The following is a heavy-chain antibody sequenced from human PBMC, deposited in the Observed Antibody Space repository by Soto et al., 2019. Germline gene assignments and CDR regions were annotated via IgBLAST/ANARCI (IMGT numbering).Heavy chain of an antibody. J-gene: IGHJ5*02. CDR1: GYTFTSYD. Sequence: ASVKVSCKASGYTFTSYDINWVRQATGQGLEWMGWMNPNSGNTGYAQKFQGRVTMTEDTSTDTAYMELSSLRSEDTAVYYCATGIYCSGGSCYSFWLSFWFDPWGQGTLVTVSS. CDR2: MNPNSGNT. V-gene: IGHV1-8*01. D-gene: IGHD2-15*01. CDR3: ATGIYCSGGSCYSFWLSFWFDP.